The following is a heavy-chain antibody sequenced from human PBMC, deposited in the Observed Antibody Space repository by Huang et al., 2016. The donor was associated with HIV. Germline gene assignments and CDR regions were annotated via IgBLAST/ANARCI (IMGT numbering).Heavy chain of an antibody. CDR3: ASASIAARRWFDP. V-gene: IGHV4-59*01. J-gene: IGHJ5*02. CDR2: IYYSGST. CDR1: GGSMSSYY. Sequence: QVQLQESGPGLVKPSETLSLTCTVSGGSMSSYYWSWIRQPPGKGLEWIGYIYYSGSTDYNPSLKSRFTISVDTCKDQFSLRLSRVTAADTAVYYCASASIAARRWFDPWGQGSLVTVSS. D-gene: IGHD6-6*01.